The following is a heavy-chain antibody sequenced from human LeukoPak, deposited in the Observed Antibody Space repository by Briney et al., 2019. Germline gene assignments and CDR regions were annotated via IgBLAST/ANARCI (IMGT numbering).Heavy chain of an antibody. CDR1: GFTFSSYS. CDR2: ISSSSGTI. J-gene: IGHJ3*02. Sequence: GGSLRLSCAASGFTFSSYSMNWVRQAPGKGLEWVSYISSSSGTIYYADSVKGRFTISRDNAKNMLYLQMNSLRAEDTAVYYCAKETVVVVAATPDAFDIWGQGTMVTVSS. CDR3: AKETVVVVAATPDAFDI. V-gene: IGHV3-48*01. D-gene: IGHD2-15*01.